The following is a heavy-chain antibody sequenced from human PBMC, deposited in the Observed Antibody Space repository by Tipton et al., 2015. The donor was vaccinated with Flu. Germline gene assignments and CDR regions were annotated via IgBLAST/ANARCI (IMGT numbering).Heavy chain of an antibody. CDR3: ARDWSGIDY. J-gene: IGHJ4*02. CDR2: ISSDGSGT. D-gene: IGHD3-10*01. CDR1: GFTFSNYW. Sequence: GSLRLSCAASGFTFSNYWMHWVHQTPGKGLVWVSRISSDGSGTNYADSVRGRFTISRDNAKNTLFLQMNSLRAEDTAVYYCARDWSGIDYWGQGTLVTVSS. V-gene: IGHV3-74*01.